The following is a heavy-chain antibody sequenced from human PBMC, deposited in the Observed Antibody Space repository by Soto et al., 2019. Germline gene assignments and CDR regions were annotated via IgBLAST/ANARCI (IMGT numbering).Heavy chain of an antibody. CDR3: ARERTGGFSLGY. V-gene: IGHV4-4*02. D-gene: IGHD3-16*01. CDR2: IHHDGGT. Sequence: QVQLQESGPGLVKPSETLSLTCTVSGGSVSSNWWSWVRQPPGKGLEWIGEIHHDGGTNYNTSLNSRVSISLDNSKNQVSLEVTSVPAADTALYYCARERTGGFSLGYWGQGTLVTVSS. J-gene: IGHJ4*02. CDR1: GGSVSSNW.